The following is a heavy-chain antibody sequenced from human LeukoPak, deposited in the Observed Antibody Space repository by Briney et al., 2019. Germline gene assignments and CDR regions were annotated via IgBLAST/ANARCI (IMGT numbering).Heavy chain of an antibody. V-gene: IGHV1-18*01. CDR2: ISAYNGNT. J-gene: IGHJ5*02. CDR1: GYTSTSYG. D-gene: IGHD6-13*01. CDR3: ARESSSWSNWFDP. Sequence: ASVKVSCKASGYTSTSYGISWVRQAPGQRLEWMGWISAYNGNTNYAQKLQGRVTMTTDTSTSTAYMELRSLRSDDTAVYYCARESSSWSNWFDPWGQGTLVTVSS.